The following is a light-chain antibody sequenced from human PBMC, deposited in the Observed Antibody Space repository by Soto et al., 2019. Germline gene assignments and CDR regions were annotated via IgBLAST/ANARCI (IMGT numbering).Light chain of an antibody. CDR2: GAS. Sequence: EIVLTQPPGTLSLSPGERATLSCRASQSVSSAYLAWYQHKPGQAPRLLIYGASNRATGIPDRFSGSGSGTDFTLTISRLEPEDFAVYFCQQYGRSPPFTFGQGTKVEIK. V-gene: IGKV3-20*01. J-gene: IGKJ2*01. CDR3: QQYGRSPPFT. CDR1: QSVSSAY.